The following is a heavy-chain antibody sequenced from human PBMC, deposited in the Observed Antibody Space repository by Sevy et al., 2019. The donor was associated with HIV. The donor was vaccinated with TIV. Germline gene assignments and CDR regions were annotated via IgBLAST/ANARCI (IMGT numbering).Heavy chain of an antibody. Sequence: ASVKVSCKASGYTFTGYYMHWVRQAPGQELEWMGWINPNSGGTNYAQKFQGRVTMTRDTSISTAYMELSRLRSDDTAVYYCARVLYYDFWCGYSSGIYYYGMDVWGQGTTVTVSS. J-gene: IGHJ6*02. D-gene: IGHD3-3*01. CDR2: INPNSGGT. CDR1: GYTFTGYY. V-gene: IGHV1-2*02. CDR3: ARVLYYDFWCGYSSGIYYYGMDV.